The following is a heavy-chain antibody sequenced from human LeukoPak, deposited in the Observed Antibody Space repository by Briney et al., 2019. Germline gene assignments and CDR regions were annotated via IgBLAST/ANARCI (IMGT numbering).Heavy chain of an antibody. CDR2: INHSGST. Sequence: SETLSLTCAVYGGSFSGYYWSWIRQPPGKGLEWIGEINHSGSTNYNPSLKSRVTISVDTSKNQFSLKLSSVTAADTAVYYCATIRSSSWYYYYGMDVWGQGTTVTVSS. D-gene: IGHD6-13*01. V-gene: IGHV4-34*01. J-gene: IGHJ6*02. CDR3: ATIRSSSWYYYYGMDV. CDR1: GGSFSGYY.